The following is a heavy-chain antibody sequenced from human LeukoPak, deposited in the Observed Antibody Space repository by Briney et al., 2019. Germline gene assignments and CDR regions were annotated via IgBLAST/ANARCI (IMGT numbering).Heavy chain of an antibody. CDR1: GFTFDDYG. Sequence: GGSLRLSCAASGFTFDDYGMSWVRQAPGKGLEWVSVIYSGGSTYYADSVKGRFTISRDNSKNTLYLQMNSLRAEDTAVYYCARDGYRPYWGQGTLVTVSS. D-gene: IGHD6-13*01. CDR2: IYSGGST. CDR3: ARDGYRPY. V-gene: IGHV3-53*01. J-gene: IGHJ4*02.